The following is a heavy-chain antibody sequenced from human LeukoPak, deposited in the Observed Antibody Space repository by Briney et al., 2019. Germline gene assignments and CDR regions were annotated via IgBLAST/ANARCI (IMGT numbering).Heavy chain of an antibody. J-gene: IGHJ4*02. D-gene: IGHD5/OR15-5a*01. CDR2: IFHKGTT. V-gene: IGHV4-39*01. CDR3: ARQLGLGVWALDY. Sequence: SETLSLTCTVSGDSISSDNFWWGWIRQPPGKGLEWLGIIFHKGTTHYNSSLKSRVSVSVDTSKNQFSPRLSAVTAEDTAVYYCARQLGLGVWALDYWGQGTLVTVSS. CDR1: GDSISSDNFW.